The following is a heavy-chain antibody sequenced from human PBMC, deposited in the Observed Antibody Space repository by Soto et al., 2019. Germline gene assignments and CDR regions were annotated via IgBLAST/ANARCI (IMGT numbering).Heavy chain of an antibody. J-gene: IGHJ4*02. CDR3: ARDRDDYGSGNYYNRIDF. CDR2: IIPIFGTP. CDR1: GGIFSTYA. Sequence: QVQLVQSGAEVKKPGSSVKVSCQASGGIFSTYAISWLRQAPGQGLEWMGGIIPIFGTPNYAQRCQGRVTITADESTTTTYMERSRLKAEDTAFYYCARDRDDYGSGNYYNRIDFWGQGTLVTVSS. V-gene: IGHV1-69*01. D-gene: IGHD3-10*01.